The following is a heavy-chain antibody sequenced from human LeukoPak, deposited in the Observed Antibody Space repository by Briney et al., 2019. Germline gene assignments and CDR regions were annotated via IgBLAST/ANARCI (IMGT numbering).Heavy chain of an antibody. CDR3: ARGLRFRSGWFHFDY. CDR2: XNHSGST. V-gene: IGHV4-34*01. J-gene: IGHJ4*02. CDR1: GGSFSGYY. Sequence: SETLSLTCAVYGGSFSGYYWSWIRQPPGKGXXXXXXXNHSGSTNYNPSLKSRVTISVDTSKNQFSLKLSSVTAADTAVYYCARGLRFRSGWFHFDYWGQGTLVTVSS. D-gene: IGHD6-19*01.